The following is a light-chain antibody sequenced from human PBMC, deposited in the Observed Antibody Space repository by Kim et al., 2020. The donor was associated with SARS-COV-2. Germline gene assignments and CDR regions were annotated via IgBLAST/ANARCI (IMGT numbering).Light chain of an antibody. J-gene: IGKJ5*01. Sequence: IVLTQSPGTLSLSPGERATLSCRASQSVRSNYLAWYQQKPGQAPRLLIYGASSGATGVPDRFSGGGSGTDFTLTISRLEPEDFAVYYCQQYGSSPNTFGQGTRLEIK. CDR1: QSVRSNY. CDR3: QQYGSSPNT. V-gene: IGKV3-20*01. CDR2: GAS.